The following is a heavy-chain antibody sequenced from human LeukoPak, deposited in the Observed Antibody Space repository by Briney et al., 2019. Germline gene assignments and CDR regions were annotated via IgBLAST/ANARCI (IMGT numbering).Heavy chain of an antibody. D-gene: IGHD1-26*01. V-gene: IGHV4-39*07. Sequence: SETLSLTCTVSGGSINSITNYWGWIRQPPGKGLEWIGSIYYSGSTYYNPSLKSRVTISIDTSKNQFSLKLSSVTAADTAVYYCARRRGYSGSYFQHWGQGTLVTVSS. J-gene: IGHJ1*01. CDR1: GGSINSITNY. CDR3: ARRRGYSGSYFQH. CDR2: IYYSGST.